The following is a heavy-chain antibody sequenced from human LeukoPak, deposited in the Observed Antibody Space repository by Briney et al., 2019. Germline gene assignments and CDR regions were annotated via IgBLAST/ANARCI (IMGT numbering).Heavy chain of an antibody. CDR1: AYAFSTYY. CDR2: INPSDGST. D-gene: IGHD2-8*01. V-gene: IGHV1-46*01. CDR3: ARTPSTGYCTNGVCIIMYYYYMDV. Sequence: SVKLSCKPSAYAFSTYYLRCGPDTPGQGLERMLVINPSDGSTTYTHKSKGKFTMTRNTSISSAYMELSSLRSEDTAVYYWARTPSTGYCTNGVCIIMYYYYMDVWGKGTTVTVSS. J-gene: IGHJ6*03.